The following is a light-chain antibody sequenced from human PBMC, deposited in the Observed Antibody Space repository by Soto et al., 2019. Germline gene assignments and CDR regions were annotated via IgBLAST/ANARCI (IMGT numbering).Light chain of an antibody. V-gene: IGKV3-20*01. CDR1: RDVSSNY. CDR3: KQYGSSLWT. Sequence: EIVLTQSPGTLSLSPGERATLSCRASRDVSSNYLAWYQQKPGQAPRLLIYGASGRATGIPARFSGSGFATDFTLTIFRLEPEDFAVYYCKQYGSSLWTFGQGTKVDIK. CDR2: GAS. J-gene: IGKJ1*01.